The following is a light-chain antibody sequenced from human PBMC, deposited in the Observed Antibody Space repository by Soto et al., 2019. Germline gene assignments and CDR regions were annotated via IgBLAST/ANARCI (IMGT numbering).Light chain of an antibody. CDR2: DVS. J-gene: IGKJ1*01. CDR1: QSVSDS. V-gene: IGKV1-5*01. CDR3: QQYDYSRT. Sequence: DIQMTQSPSTLSASVGDTVTITCRASQSVSDSLAWYQVKPGEAPKLLIFDVSNLETGVPSRFSGSGSGTEFSLTIRGLQPDDFATYYCQQYDYSRTVGQGTKVEIK.